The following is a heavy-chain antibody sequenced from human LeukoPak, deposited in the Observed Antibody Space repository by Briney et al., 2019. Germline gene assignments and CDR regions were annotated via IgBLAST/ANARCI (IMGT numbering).Heavy chain of an antibody. J-gene: IGHJ5*02. CDR3: AKDHHNWNYHWFDP. D-gene: IGHD1-7*01. Sequence: PGGSLRLSCAASGFTFSSYAMSWVRQAPGKGLEWVSAISGSGGSTYYADSVKGRFTISRDNSKNTLYLQMNSLRAEDAAVYYCAKDHHNWNYHWFDPWGQGTLVTVSS. CDR2: ISGSGGST. V-gene: IGHV3-23*01. CDR1: GFTFSSYA.